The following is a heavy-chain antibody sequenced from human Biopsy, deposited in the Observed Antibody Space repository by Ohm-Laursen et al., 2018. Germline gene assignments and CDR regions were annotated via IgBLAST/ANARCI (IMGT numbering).Heavy chain of an antibody. Sequence: SVKVSCKAFGDAFLGYYLHRVRQAPGQGLEWMGSIYPNSGDTDFAQKFQGRVSMTRDTSVSTAYLELSSLRSDDTAIYYCARDLLEWSLPSWGQGTLVTVSS. CDR2: IYPNSGDT. CDR3: ARDLLEWSLPS. J-gene: IGHJ4*02. D-gene: IGHD3-3*01. V-gene: IGHV1-2*02. CDR1: GDAFLGYY.